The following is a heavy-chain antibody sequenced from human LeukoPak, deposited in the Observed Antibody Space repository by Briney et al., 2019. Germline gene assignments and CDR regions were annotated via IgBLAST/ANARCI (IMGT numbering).Heavy chain of an antibody. CDR1: GFTLNRFW. D-gene: IGHD3-3*01. J-gene: IGHJ5*02. CDR3: ATAPASVDSS. CDR2: INPDGTKT. Sequence: PGRSLRLSCAASGFTLNRFWLTWVRQSPGKGLEWVANINPDGTKTTYVDSVKGRFTISRDNAKNSLFLHMSSLRAEDTAVYYCATAPASVDSSWGQGTLVAVSS. V-gene: IGHV3-7*01.